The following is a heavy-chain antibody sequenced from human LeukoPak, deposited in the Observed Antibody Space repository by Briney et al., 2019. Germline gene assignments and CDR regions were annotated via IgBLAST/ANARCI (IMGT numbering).Heavy chain of an antibody. D-gene: IGHD3-9*01. J-gene: IGHJ4*02. Sequence: SETLSLTCTVSGGSISSSSYYWGWIRQPPGKGLEWIGSVSNSGSKHYNPSLKSRVTVFVDTSKNQSSLRLSSVTAADTAVYYCARLRYDILTGCFDYWGQGTLVTVSS. V-gene: IGHV4-39*01. CDR2: VSNSGSK. CDR3: ARLRYDILTGCFDY. CDR1: GGSISSSSYY.